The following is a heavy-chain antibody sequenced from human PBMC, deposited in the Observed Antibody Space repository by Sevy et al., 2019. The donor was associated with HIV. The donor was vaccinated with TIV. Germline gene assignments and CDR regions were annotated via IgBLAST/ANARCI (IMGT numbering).Heavy chain of an antibody. D-gene: IGHD5-12*01. J-gene: IGHJ6*02. CDR1: GFTFSRYW. CDR3: ARERDDSSGFGMDV. Sequence: GESLKISCAASGFTFSRYWMSWVRQAPGKGLEWVANIKQDGSEKYYVDSVKGRFTISRDNAKKSLFLQMNSLRAEDTAVYYCARERDDSSGFGMDVWGQGTTVTVS. V-gene: IGHV3-7*01. CDR2: IKQDGSEK.